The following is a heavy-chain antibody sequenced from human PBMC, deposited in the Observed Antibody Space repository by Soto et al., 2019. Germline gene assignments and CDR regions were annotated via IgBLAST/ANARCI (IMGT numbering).Heavy chain of an antibody. D-gene: IGHD3-3*01. V-gene: IGHV4-31*03. CDR3: ARAATPSSIFGVVTVEV. CDR2: IYYSGST. Sequence: QVQLQESGPGLVKPSQTLSLTCTVSGGSINSGAYYWSWIRQHPGKGLEWIGYIYYSGSTYYNPSLVGRVTISVDTSKNQFSLKLSSVTAADTAVYYCARAATPSSIFGVVTVEVWGQGTTVTCSS. CDR1: GGSINSGAYY. J-gene: IGHJ6*02.